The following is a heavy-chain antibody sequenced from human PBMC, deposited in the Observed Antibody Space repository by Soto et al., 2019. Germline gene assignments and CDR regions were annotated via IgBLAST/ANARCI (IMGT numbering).Heavy chain of an antibody. CDR3: SKAMDKNTVTYYYYGMDV. J-gene: IGHJ6*02. D-gene: IGHD5-18*01. V-gene: IGHV3-23*01. CDR2: ISGSGGST. Sequence: GGSLRLSCAASGFTFSSYAMTWVRQAPGKGLQWVSAISGSGGSTYYADSVKGRFTISRDNSKNTLYLQMNSLRAEDTAVYYCSKAMDKNTVTYYYYGMDVWGQGTTVTVSS. CDR1: GFTFSSYA.